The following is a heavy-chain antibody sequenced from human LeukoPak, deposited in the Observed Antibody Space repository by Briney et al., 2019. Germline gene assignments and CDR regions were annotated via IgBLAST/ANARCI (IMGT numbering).Heavy chain of an antibody. D-gene: IGHD4-17*01. CDR2: INHSGST. CDR3: ARGQDGDYGFDY. Sequence: SETLSLTCAVYGGSFSGYYWSWIRQPPGKGLEWIGEINHSGSTNYNPSLKSRVTISVDTSKNQFSLKLSSVTAADTAVYYCARGQDGDYGFDYWGQGTLVTVSS. V-gene: IGHV4-34*01. CDR1: GGSFSGYY. J-gene: IGHJ4*02.